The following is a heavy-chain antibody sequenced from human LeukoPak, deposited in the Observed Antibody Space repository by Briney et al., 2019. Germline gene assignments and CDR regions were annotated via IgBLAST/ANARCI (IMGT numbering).Heavy chain of an antibody. Sequence: ASVKVSCKASGGTFSSYAISWVRQAPGQGPEWMGRIIPILGIANYAQKFQGRVTITADKSTSTAYMELSSLRSEDTAVYYCASSRTSGSFDFDYWGQGTLVTVSS. CDR2: IIPILGIA. CDR1: GGTFSSYA. J-gene: IGHJ4*02. V-gene: IGHV1-69*04. CDR3: ASSRTSGSFDFDY. D-gene: IGHD3-10*01.